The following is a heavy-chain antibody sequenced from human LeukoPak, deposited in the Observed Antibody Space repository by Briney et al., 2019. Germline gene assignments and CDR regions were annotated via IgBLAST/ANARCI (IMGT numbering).Heavy chain of an antibody. Sequence: GGSLRLSCAASGFTFSSYWMYWVRQAPGKGLVWVSRINTNGTSTSYADSVKGRFTISRDNAKNTLYLLMNSLRPEDTAVYYCALSRTLDYWGQGTLVTVSS. J-gene: IGHJ4*02. V-gene: IGHV3-74*01. CDR2: INTNGTST. D-gene: IGHD3-16*02. CDR3: ALSRTLDY. CDR1: GFTFSSYW.